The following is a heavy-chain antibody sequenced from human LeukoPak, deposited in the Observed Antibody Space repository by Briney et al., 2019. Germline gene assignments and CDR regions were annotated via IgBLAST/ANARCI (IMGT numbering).Heavy chain of an antibody. V-gene: IGHV3-48*03. CDR2: ISSSGSTK. Sequence: GGSLRLSCAASGFTFSSYEMNWVRQAPGKGLEWFSYISSSGSTKYYAASVKGRFTLSRDNAKNSLYLQMNSLRAEDTAVYYCARENWWGYSADYWGQGTLVTVSS. D-gene: IGHD5-18*01. CDR1: GFTFSSYE. J-gene: IGHJ4*02. CDR3: ARENWWGYSADY.